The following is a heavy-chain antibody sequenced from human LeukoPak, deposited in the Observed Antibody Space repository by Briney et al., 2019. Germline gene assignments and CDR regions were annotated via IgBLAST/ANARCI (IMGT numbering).Heavy chain of an antibody. J-gene: IGHJ4*02. V-gene: IGHV3-23*01. D-gene: IGHD6-19*01. Sequence: PGGSLRLSCAASGFTFSSYAMSWVRQAPGKGLEWVSGTSGSGGSTYYVDSVKGRFTISRDNSKNTLYLQMNSLRAEDTAVYYCAKGHSSGWSHNFDYWGQGTLVTVSS. CDR2: TSGSGGST. CDR1: GFTFSSYA. CDR3: AKGHSSGWSHNFDY.